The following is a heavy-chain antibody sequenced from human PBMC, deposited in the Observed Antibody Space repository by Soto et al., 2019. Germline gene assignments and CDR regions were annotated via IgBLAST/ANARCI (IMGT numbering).Heavy chain of an antibody. D-gene: IGHD6-13*01. CDR2: IIPIFGTA. CDR3: ARDTPIAAAGTHYYYYGMDV. CDR1: GGTFSSYA. Sequence: SVKVSCKASGGTFSSYAISWVRQAPGQGLEWMGGIIPIFGTANYAQKFQGRVTITADESTSTAYLELSSLRSENTAVYYCARDTPIAAAGTHYYYYGMDVWGQGTTVTVSS. J-gene: IGHJ6*02. V-gene: IGHV1-69*13.